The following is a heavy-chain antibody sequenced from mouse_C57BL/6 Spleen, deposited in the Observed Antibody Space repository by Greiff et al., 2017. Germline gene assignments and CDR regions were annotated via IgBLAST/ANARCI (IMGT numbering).Heavy chain of an antibody. Sequence: DVKLVESGGGLVQPKGSLKLSCAASGFSFNTYAMNWVRQAPGKGLEWVARIRSKSNNYATSYADSVKDRFTISRDDAESMLYLQMNNLKTEDTAMYYCVRGGAFDYWGQGTTLTVSS. V-gene: IGHV10-1*01. J-gene: IGHJ2*01. CDR2: IRSKSNNYAT. CDR3: VRGGAFDY. CDR1: GFSFNTYA.